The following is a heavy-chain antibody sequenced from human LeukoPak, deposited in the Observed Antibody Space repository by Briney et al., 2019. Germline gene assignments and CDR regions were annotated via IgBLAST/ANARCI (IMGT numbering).Heavy chain of an antibody. J-gene: IGHJ4*02. CDR3: ARDGSTYYFDY. Sequence: SETLSLTCTVSGASISSSSYYWGWIRQPPGKGLEWIGTIYYSGTTYYKPSLNSRVTISVDMSRNQFSLKLSSVTAADTAVYYCARDGSTYYFDYWGQGTLVTVSS. CDR2: IYYSGTT. CDR1: GASISSSSYY. V-gene: IGHV4-39*07. D-gene: IGHD1-26*01.